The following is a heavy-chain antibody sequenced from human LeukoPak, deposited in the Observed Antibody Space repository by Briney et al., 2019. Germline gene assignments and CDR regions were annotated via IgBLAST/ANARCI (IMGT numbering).Heavy chain of an antibody. CDR2: INPNSGGT. V-gene: IGHV1-2*02. J-gene: IGHJ6*02. CDR3: ARGTPEPSYYYYYGMDV. D-gene: IGHD1-14*01. CDR1: GYTFTGYY. Sequence: ASVKVSFKASGYTFTGYYMHWVRQAPGQGLEWMGWINPNSGGTNYAQKFQGRVTRTRDTSISTAYMELSRLRSDDTAVYYCARGTPEPSYYYYYGMDVWGQGILVTVSS.